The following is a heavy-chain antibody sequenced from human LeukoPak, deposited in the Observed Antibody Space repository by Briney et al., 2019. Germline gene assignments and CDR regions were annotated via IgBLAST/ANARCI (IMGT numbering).Heavy chain of an antibody. CDR1: GYTFTGYY. V-gene: IGHV1-2*02. CDR2: INPNSGGT. CDR3: AGGVRGYDFPPYDY. J-gene: IGHJ4*02. Sequence: ASVKVSCKASGYTFTGYYMHWVRQAPGQGLEWMGWINPNSGGTNYAQKFQGRVTMTRDTSISTAYMELSSLRSEDTAVYYCAGGVRGYDFPPYDYWGQGTLVTVSS. D-gene: IGHD5-12*01.